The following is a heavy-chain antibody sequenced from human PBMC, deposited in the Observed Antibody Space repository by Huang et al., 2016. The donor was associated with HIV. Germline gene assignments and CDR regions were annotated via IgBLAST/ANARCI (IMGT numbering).Heavy chain of an antibody. CDR3: ARRAVAGIYYYYYMDV. D-gene: IGHD6-19*01. J-gene: IGHJ6*03. CDR1: GFTFSNYA. V-gene: IGHV3-30-3*01. CDR2: ISYDGSNK. Sequence: QVQLVESGGGVVQPGRSLRLSCAASGFTFSNYAMHWVRQAPGRGLEWVAVISYDGSNKYSTDSGKGRFPISRDNSKNALYLQMNSLRAEDTAVYYCARRAVAGIYYYYYMDVWGKGTTVTVSS.